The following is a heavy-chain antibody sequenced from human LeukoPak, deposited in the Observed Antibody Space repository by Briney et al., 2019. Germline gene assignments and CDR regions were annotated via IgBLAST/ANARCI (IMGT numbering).Heavy chain of an antibody. CDR2: ISRSDSTI. CDR3: ARDREQWLGRRWFDS. D-gene: IGHD6-19*01. Sequence: GGSLRLSCAASGFNLSDYYMTWIRQAPGKGLEWVSYISRSDSTIYYADSVKGRFTISRDNAKNSLYLQMNSLRAGDTAVYYCARDREQWLGRRWFDSWGQGTLVTVSS. CDR1: GFNLSDYY. J-gene: IGHJ5*01. V-gene: IGHV3-11*01.